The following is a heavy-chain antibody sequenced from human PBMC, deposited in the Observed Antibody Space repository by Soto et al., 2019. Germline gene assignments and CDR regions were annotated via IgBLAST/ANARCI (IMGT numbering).Heavy chain of an antibody. V-gene: IGHV3-7*01. Sequence: GGSLRLSCAASGFTFSSYWMSWVRQAPGKGLEWVANIKQDGSEKYYVDSVKGRFTISRDNAKNSLYLQMNSLRAEDTAVYYCARGLICSGGSCYVAFDIWGQGTMVTVS. J-gene: IGHJ3*02. CDR3: ARGLICSGGSCYVAFDI. CDR2: IKQDGSEK. D-gene: IGHD2-15*01. CDR1: GFTFSSYW.